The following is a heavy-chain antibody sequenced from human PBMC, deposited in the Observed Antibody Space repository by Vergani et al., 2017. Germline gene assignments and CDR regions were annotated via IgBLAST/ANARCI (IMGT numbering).Heavy chain of an antibody. D-gene: IGHD5-12*01. CDR2: IYNTGGT. V-gene: IGHV4-61*02. Sequence: QVQLKESGPGLVGPSETLSLTCTVSGSPFSGGSHYWSWIRQSAGKGLEWIGRIYNTGGTNYDPSLKTRVNMSVDTSKNQFSLKLASVTAADTAIYYCARFSSGFVAWGPGTPVTVSS. CDR1: GSPFSGGSHY. CDR3: ARFSSGFVA. J-gene: IGHJ4*02.